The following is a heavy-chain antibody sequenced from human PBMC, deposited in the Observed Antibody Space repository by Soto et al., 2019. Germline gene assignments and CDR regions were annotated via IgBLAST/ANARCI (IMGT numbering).Heavy chain of an antibody. D-gene: IGHD3-10*01. CDR1: GGSISSGGYS. CDR3: ASSPWGYYYGSGNFDY. CDR2: MYHSGST. Sequence: SETLSLTCAVSGGSISSGGYSWSWIRQPPGKGLEWIGYMYHSGSTYYNPSLKSRVTISVDTSKNQFSLKLSSVTAADTAVYYCASSPWGYYYGSGNFDYWGQGTLVTVSS. J-gene: IGHJ4*02. V-gene: IGHV4-30-2*01.